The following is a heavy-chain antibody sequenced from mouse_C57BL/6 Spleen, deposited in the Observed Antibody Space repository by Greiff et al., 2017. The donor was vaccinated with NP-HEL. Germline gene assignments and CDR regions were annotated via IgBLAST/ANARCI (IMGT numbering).Heavy chain of an antibody. CDR1: GFTFSDYG. D-gene: IGHD2-1*01. V-gene: IGHV5-17*01. CDR3: ARPGYYGIHYAMDY. J-gene: IGHJ4*01. Sequence: EVKVVESGGGLVKPGGSLKLSCAASGFTFSDYGMHWVRQAPEKGLEWVAYISSGSSTIYYADTVKGRFTISRDNAKNTLFLQMTSLRSEDTAMYYCARPGYYGIHYAMDYWGQGTSVTVSS. CDR2: ISSGSSTI.